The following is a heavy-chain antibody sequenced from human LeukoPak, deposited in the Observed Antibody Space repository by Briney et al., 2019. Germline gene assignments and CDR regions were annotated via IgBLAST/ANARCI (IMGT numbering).Heavy chain of an antibody. CDR1: GGSISSYY. V-gene: IGHV4-59*01. D-gene: IGHD3-10*01. CDR3: ARSSITMVRPYLAHFDN. Sequence: SETLSLTCTVSGGSISSYYWSWIRQPPGKGLEWIGYIYYSGSTNYNSSLKSRVTISVDTSKNQFSLKLSSVTAADTAVYYCARSSITMVRPYLAHFDNWGQGTLVTVSS. CDR2: IYYSGST. J-gene: IGHJ4*02.